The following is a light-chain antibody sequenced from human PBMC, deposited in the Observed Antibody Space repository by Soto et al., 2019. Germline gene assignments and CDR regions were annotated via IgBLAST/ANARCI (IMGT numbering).Light chain of an antibody. CDR2: KAS. Sequence: DIQMTQSPSSLSASVGDRVTITCRASQGIGNWLAWYQQKPGKAPKLLIYKASTLKSGVPSRFSGSGSGTEFTLTISSLQPDDFATYYCQHYNSYSEAFGQGTKVDIK. J-gene: IGKJ1*01. V-gene: IGKV1-5*03. CDR1: QGIGNW. CDR3: QHYNSYSEA.